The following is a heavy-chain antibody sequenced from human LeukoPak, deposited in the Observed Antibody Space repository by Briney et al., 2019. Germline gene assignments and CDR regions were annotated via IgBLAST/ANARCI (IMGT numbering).Heavy chain of an antibody. CDR3: AKERTRWLQLMGEDYFDY. CDR2: ISGSGGST. V-gene: IGHV3-23*01. Sequence: PGGSLRLSCAASGFTFSSYAMSWVRQAPGKGLEWVSAISGSGGSTYYADSVKGRFTISRDNSKNTLYLQMNSLRAEDTAVYYCAKERTRWLQLMGEDYFDYWGQGTLVTVSS. J-gene: IGHJ4*02. D-gene: IGHD5-24*01. CDR1: GFTFSSYA.